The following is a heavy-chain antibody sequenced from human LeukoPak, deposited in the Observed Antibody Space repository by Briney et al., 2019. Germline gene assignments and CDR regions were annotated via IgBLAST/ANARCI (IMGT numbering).Heavy chain of an antibody. J-gene: IGHJ3*02. CDR3: AHSWPTVTTGAFDI. V-gene: IGHV2-5*01. Sequence: SGHTLVNPTHTLTLTCSFSGFSFSTRGAGEGWIRHPPGKALEWLALIYSHDDKRYSPSLKSRLTITKDTSNNQVVLTMTNMDPVDTAPYYCAHSWPTVTTGAFDIWGQGTMVTVSS. CDR2: IYSHDDK. CDR1: GFSFSTRGAG. D-gene: IGHD4-17*01.